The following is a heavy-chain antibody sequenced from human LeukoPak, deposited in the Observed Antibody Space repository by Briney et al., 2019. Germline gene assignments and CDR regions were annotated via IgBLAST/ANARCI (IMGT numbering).Heavy chain of an antibody. CDR2: INHSGST. CDR3: ARGLWFGEFGLWVNWFDP. J-gene: IGHJ5*02. CDR1: GYSISSGFY. V-gene: IGHV4-38-2*02. Sequence: ASETLSLTCTVSGYSISSGFYWGWIRQPPGKGLEWIGEINHSGSTNYNPSLKSRVTISVDTSKNQFSLKLSSVTAADTAVYYCARGLWFGEFGLWVNWFDPWGQGTLVTVSS. D-gene: IGHD3-10*01.